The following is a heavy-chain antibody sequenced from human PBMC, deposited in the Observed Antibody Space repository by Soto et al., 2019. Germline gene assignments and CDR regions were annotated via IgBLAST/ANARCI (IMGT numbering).Heavy chain of an antibody. V-gene: IGHV4-34*01. Sequence: QVQLQQWGAGLLKPSETLSLTCAVYGGSFSGYYWSWIRQPPGKGLEWIGEINHSGSTNYNPSLKSRVTISVDKSKNQFSLKLSSVTAADTAVYYCARATWELFHFDYWGQGTLVTVSS. CDR3: ARATWELFHFDY. CDR2: INHSGST. J-gene: IGHJ4*02. CDR1: GGSFSGYY. D-gene: IGHD1-26*01.